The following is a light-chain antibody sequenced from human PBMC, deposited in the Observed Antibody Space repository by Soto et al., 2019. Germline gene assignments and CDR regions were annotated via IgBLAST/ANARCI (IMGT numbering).Light chain of an antibody. V-gene: IGKV3-15*01. CDR2: GAS. CDR1: QSISSS. CDR3: LHYNSWPPERT. J-gene: IGKJ1*01. Sequence: KVMTQSPATLSVSPGERATLSCRASQSISSSLAWYQQKPGQAPRLLIHGASTRATGIPARFSGRGSGTEFTLTITSLQSEDFAVYYCLHYNSWPPERTFGQGTKVEI.